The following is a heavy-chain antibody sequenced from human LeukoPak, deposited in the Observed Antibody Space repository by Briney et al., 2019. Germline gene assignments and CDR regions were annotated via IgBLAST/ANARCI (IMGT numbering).Heavy chain of an antibody. CDR3: ARNFES. CDR1: GFTFSSYT. Sequence: PGGSLRLSCTASGFTFSSYTMNWVRQAPGKGLEWVSSISRSDTYIYYADSVKGRFTTSRDNAKDSLYLHMSSLRIEDTAVYYCARNFESWGQGTLVTVSS. J-gene: IGHJ5*01. CDR2: ISRSDTYI. V-gene: IGHV3-21*01.